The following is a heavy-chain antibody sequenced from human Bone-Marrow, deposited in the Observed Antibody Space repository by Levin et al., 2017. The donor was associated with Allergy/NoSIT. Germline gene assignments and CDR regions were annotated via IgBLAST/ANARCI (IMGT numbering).Heavy chain of an antibody. J-gene: IGHJ4*02. CDR2: INQRGSQR. Sequence: GESLKISCTASGFVFSRCWMTWVRQAPGKGLEWVANINQRGSQRYYVDSVKGRFTVSRDNDKNSLYLQMDSLTADDTAVYYCAKVGYSGYDPLDDTSGFFSEYWGRGTQVTVSS. D-gene: IGHD5-12*01. V-gene: IGHV3-7*01. CDR3: AKVGYSGYDPLDDTSGFFSEY. CDR1: GFVFSRCW.